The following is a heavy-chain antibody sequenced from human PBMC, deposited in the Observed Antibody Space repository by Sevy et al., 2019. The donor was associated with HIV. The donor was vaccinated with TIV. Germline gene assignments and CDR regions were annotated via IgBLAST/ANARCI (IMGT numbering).Heavy chain of an antibody. CDR1: GGSISSGSSY. Sequence: SETLSLTCTVSGGSISSGSSYWSWIRQPAGKGLEWIGRIYNSGSTNYNPPFKSRVTMSVDTSKNQFSLKMSSVTAADTAVYYCARDAGIVVAGGAFDIWGQGTVVTVSS. CDR3: ARDAGIVVAGGAFDI. D-gene: IGHD6-19*01. V-gene: IGHV4-61*02. CDR2: IYNSGST. J-gene: IGHJ3*02.